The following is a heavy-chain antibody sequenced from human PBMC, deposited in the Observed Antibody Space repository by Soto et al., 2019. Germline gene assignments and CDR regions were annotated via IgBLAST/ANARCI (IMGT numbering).Heavy chain of an antibody. Sequence: GGSLRLSCAASGFIFSNYAMSWVRQAPGKGLEWVSGISDSVGSTYYAESVKGRFTISRDNSKNTLFLQMNSLRAEDTAVYYCAKDLGTYRQLVRTGSWFDPWGQGTLVTVSS. CDR1: GFIFSNYA. CDR2: ISDSVGST. CDR3: AKDLGTYRQLVRTGSWFDP. J-gene: IGHJ5*02. D-gene: IGHD6-6*01. V-gene: IGHV3-23*01.